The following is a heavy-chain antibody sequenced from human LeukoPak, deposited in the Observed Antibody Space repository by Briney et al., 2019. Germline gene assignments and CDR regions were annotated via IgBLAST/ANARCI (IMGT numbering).Heavy chain of an antibody. J-gene: IGHJ3*01. CDR2: ISPDSTYT. CDR1: KFIFSAYK. Sequence: GESLRLSCAASKFIFSAYKMNWVRQAPGKGLEWVSSISPDSTYTSYTDSVKGRFTVSRDNAKNSLYLQLNSLRVEDTAVYFCARDGPRYCSSTNCHPFALDLWGQGTLVTVSS. D-gene: IGHD2-2*01. CDR3: ARDGPRYCSSTNCHPFALDL. V-gene: IGHV3-21*01.